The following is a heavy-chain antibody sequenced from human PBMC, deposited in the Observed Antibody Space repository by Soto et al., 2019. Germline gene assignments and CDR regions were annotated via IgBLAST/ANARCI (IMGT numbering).Heavy chain of an antibody. CDR1: GGSISSYY. CDR2: IYYSGST. V-gene: IGHV4-59*01. CDR3: AREGWLQVYYYYGMDV. Sequence: SETLSLTCTVSGGSISSYYWSWIRQPPGKGLEWIGYIYYSGSTNYNPSLKSRVTISVDTSKNQFSLKLSSVTAADTAVYYCAREGWLQVYYYYGMDVWGQGTTVTVSS. J-gene: IGHJ6*02. D-gene: IGHD5-12*01.